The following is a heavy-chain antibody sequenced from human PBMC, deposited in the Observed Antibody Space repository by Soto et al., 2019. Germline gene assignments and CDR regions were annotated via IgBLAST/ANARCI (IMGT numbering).Heavy chain of an antibody. Sequence: QVQLQESGPGLVKPSETLSLTCTVSGGSVSSGSYYWSWIRQPPGKGLEWIGYIYYSGSTNYNPSLKSRVTISVDTSKNQFSLKLSSVTAADTAVDYCASGIYFDYWGQGTLVTVSS. CDR3: ASGIYFDY. D-gene: IGHD1-26*01. CDR2: IYYSGST. V-gene: IGHV4-61*01. CDR1: GGSVSSGSYY. J-gene: IGHJ4*02.